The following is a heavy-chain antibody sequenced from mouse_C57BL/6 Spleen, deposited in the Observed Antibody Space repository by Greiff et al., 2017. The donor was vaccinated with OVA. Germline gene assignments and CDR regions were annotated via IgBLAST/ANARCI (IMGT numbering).Heavy chain of an antibody. J-gene: IGHJ3*01. Sequence: EVKLMESGPGMVKPSQSLSLTCTVTGYSITSGYDWHWIRHFPGNKLEWMGYISYSGSTNYNPSLKSRISITHDTSKNHFFLKLNSVTTEDTATYYCARDLYDYLFAYWGQGTLVTVSA. CDR1: GYSITSGYD. CDR2: ISYSGST. V-gene: IGHV3-1*01. D-gene: IGHD2-4*01. CDR3: ARDLYDYLFAY.